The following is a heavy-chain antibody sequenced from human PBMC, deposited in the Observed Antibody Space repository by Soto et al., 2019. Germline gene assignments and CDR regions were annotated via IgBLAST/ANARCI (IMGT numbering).Heavy chain of an antibody. CDR2: IMPVFATP. D-gene: IGHD3-10*01. CDR1: GGTFSTSA. CDR3: ARDKDRQQLVGNYYYILDV. Sequence: QVQLMQSGAEVKKPGSSVKVSCKASGGTFSTSAISWVRQAPGEGLEWVGGIMPVFATPDYAQKFQGRVTASADESTTTAYLELTSPTTGDTAVYCCARDKDRQQLVGNYYYILDVWGQGTAITVSS. V-gene: IGHV1-69*12. J-gene: IGHJ6*02.